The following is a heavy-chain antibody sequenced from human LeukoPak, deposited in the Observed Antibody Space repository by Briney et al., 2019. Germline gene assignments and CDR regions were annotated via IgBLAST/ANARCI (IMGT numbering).Heavy chain of an antibody. CDR1: GFTLRNYG. CDR3: AKAEDYGGNSVDY. D-gene: IGHD4-23*01. Sequence: GGSLRLSCAASGFTLRNYGMHWVRQAPGKGRAGGAGLTDDGNNKIYVESVKGRFSISRDNTKNTLYLQMSSLRAEDTAVYYCAKAEDYGGNSVDYWGQGTLVTVSS. J-gene: IGHJ4*02. V-gene: IGHV3-30*18. CDR2: LTDDGNNK.